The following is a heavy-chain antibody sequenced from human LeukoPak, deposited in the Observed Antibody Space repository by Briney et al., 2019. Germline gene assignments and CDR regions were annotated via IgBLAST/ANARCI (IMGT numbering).Heavy chain of an antibody. CDR2: MNPNSGNT. Sequence: ASVKVSCKASGYTFTSYDINWVRQATGQGLEWMGWMNPNSGNTGYAQKFQGRVTITRNTSISTAYMELSSLRSEVTAVYYCARVPKGYGSGRLFDYWGQGTLVTVSS. CDR3: ARVPKGYGSGRLFDY. CDR1: GYTFTSYD. D-gene: IGHD3-10*01. V-gene: IGHV1-8*03. J-gene: IGHJ4*02.